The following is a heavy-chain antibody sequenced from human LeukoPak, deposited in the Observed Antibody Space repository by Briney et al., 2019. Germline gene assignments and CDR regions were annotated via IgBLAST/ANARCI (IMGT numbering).Heavy chain of an antibody. Sequence: ASVNVSCKSSGYTFTNYGIRWVRPAPGQGLAWMGWISAYNGNTNYAQKLQGRVTMTTDTSTSTAYMELRSLRSDDTAVYYCARVTITMMPYEDYWGQGTLVTVSS. CDR1: GYTFTNYG. V-gene: IGHV1-18*01. CDR3: ARVTITMMPYEDY. D-gene: IGHD3-22*01. CDR2: ISAYNGNT. J-gene: IGHJ4*02.